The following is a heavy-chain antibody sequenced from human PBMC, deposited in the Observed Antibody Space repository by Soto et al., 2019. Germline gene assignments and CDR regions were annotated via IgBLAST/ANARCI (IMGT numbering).Heavy chain of an antibody. V-gene: IGHV3-33*01. Sequence: VQLVESGGGVVQPGRSLRLSCAASGFTFSSYGMHWVRQAPGKGLEWVAVIWYDGSNKYYADSVKGRFTISRDNSKNTLYLQMNSLRAEDTAVYYCARDRRYYDSSGYYFYYYYYGMDVWGQGTTVTVSS. CDR2: IWYDGSNK. CDR1: GFTFSSYG. J-gene: IGHJ6*02. CDR3: ARDRRYYDSSGYYFYYYYYGMDV. D-gene: IGHD3-22*01.